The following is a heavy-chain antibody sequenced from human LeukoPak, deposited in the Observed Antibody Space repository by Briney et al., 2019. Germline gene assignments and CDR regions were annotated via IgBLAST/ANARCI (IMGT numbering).Heavy chain of an antibody. CDR2: IKQDGSEK. Sequence: PGGSLRLSCAASGFTFSSYWMSWVRQAPGKGLEWVANIKQDGSEKYYVDSVKGRFTISRDNAKNSLYLQMNSLRAEDTAVYYCARDQSPGDTTVTTMGYWGQGTLVTVSS. J-gene: IGHJ4*02. CDR3: ARDQSPGDTTVTTMGY. CDR1: GFTFSSYW. V-gene: IGHV3-7*03. D-gene: IGHD4-17*01.